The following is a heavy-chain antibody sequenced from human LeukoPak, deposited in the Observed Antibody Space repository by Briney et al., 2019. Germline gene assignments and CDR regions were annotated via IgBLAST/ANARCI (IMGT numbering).Heavy chain of an antibody. CDR3: ARGPGTVGLSP. D-gene: IGHD1/OR15-1a*01. J-gene: IGHJ5*02. Sequence: NPSETLSLTCNVSGTSFTHYYWSRIRQTPEKGLEWIGQINHSGDTSYNPSLRSRVTLSVDSSKNQFFLKVTSVTAADTGVYYCARGPGTVGLSPWGQGTLVTVSS. V-gene: IGHV4-34*01. CDR1: GTSFTHYY. CDR2: INHSGDT.